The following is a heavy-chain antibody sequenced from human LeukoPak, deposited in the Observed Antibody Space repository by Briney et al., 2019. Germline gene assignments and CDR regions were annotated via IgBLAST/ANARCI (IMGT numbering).Heavy chain of an antibody. V-gene: IGHV3-23*01. J-gene: IGHJ6*03. CDR1: GFMFSQHT. CDR3: AKEGAPYFYYYMDV. D-gene: IGHD3-9*01. Sequence: GGSLRLSCAVSGFMFSQHTMSWVRQAPGKRLEWVSSISGSGDATRYADSVKGRFTISRDNSKNTLFLQMNSLRAEDTAIYYCAKEGAPYFYYYMDVWGKGTAVTVSS. CDR2: ISGSGDAT.